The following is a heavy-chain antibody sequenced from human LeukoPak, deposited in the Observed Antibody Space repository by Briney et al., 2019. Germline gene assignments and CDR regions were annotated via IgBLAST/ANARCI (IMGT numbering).Heavy chain of an antibody. D-gene: IGHD3-22*01. CDR1: GESFSDYY. CDR3: ARVTGYMIEDYFDY. J-gene: IGHJ4*02. Sequence: SETLSLTCAVYGESFSDYYWSWIRQPPGKGLEWIGYIYYSGSTNYNPSLKSRVTISVETSKNQFSLKLSSVTAADTAVYYCARVTGYMIEDYFDYWGQGTLVTVSS. V-gene: IGHV4-59*01. CDR2: IYYSGST.